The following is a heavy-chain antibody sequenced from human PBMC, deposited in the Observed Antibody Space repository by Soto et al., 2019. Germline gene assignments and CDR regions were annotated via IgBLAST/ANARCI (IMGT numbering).Heavy chain of an antibody. CDR3: ASGDPRDPYVILTGYYMALQGPKFYYGMDV. V-gene: IGHV1-3*01. CDR1: GYTFSNYG. D-gene: IGHD3-9*01. J-gene: IGHJ6*02. Sequence: ASVKVSCKASGYTFSNYGIHWVRQAPGQRLEWMGLINAGNGNTKYSQKLQGRVTITRDTSASTAYMELSSLRSEDTAVFYCASGDPRDPYVILTGYYMALQGPKFYYGMDVWGQGTTVTVSS. CDR2: INAGNGNT.